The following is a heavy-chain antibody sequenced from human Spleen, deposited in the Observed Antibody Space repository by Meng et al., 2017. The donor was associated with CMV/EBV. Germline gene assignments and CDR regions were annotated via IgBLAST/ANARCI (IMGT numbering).Heavy chain of an antibody. Sequence: LTCAVYGGSFSGYYWSWIRQPPGEGLEWIGEINHSGSTNYDPSHKGRVTISVDTSKNQFSLKLTSVTAADTAVYYCARWELGAFFDYWGQGTLVTVSS. CDR2: INHSGST. CDR1: GGSFSGYY. J-gene: IGHJ4*02. CDR3: ARWELGAFFDY. V-gene: IGHV4-34*01. D-gene: IGHD3-16*01.